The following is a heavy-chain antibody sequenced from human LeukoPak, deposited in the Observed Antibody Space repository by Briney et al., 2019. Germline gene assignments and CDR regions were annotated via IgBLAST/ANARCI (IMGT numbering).Heavy chain of an antibody. Sequence: GESLKISCKGSRYSFTSYWIGWVRQMPGKGLEWMGIIYPGDSDTRYSPSFQGQVTISADKSINTAYLQWSSLKASDTAMFYCARTLLATFGTAFDYWGQGTLVSVSS. CDR2: IYPGDSDT. V-gene: IGHV5-51*01. J-gene: IGHJ4*02. D-gene: IGHD6-13*01. CDR1: RYSFTSYW. CDR3: ARTLLATFGTAFDY.